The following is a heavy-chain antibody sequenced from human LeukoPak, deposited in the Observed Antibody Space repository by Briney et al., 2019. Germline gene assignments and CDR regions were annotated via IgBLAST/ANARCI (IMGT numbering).Heavy chain of an antibody. CDR1: GFPFTETW. CDR3: ARLYSGSYSASYMDV. D-gene: IGHD1-26*01. V-gene: IGHV3-74*01. Sequence: GGSLRLSCATSGFPFTETWTHWVRQVPGKGVVWVSRIRSDGSDERYAEAVKGRFTISRDNAKNTLYLQMNSLRAEDTALYYCARLYSGSYSASYMDVWGKGTTVTVSS. CDR2: IRSDGSDE. J-gene: IGHJ6*03.